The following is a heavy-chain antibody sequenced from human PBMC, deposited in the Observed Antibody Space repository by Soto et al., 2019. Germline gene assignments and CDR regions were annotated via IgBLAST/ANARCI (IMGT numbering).Heavy chain of an antibody. CDR3: AKSPIDLPVTIAYYYYSMDV. D-gene: IGHD4-4*01. Sequence: EVQLLESGGDLVQPGGSLRLSCAASGFTFSSYAMSWVRQAPGKGLDWVSVISGSGGSTYYADSGKGRFTIFRDNSKNPLYLQMNSLRAEDTAVYYCAKSPIDLPVTIAYYYYSMDVCGKGTTVTVSS. V-gene: IGHV3-23*01. CDR2: ISGSGGST. CDR1: GFTFSSYA. J-gene: IGHJ6*03.